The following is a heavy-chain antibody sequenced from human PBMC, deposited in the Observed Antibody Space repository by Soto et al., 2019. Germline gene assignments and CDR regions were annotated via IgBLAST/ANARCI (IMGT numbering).Heavy chain of an antibody. CDR3: ARYFDWPNALDI. V-gene: IGHV4-59*01. D-gene: IGHD3-9*01. CDR2: MYYTGST. CDR1: GGSFGTYY. J-gene: IGHJ3*02. Sequence: QVQLQESGPGLVKPSETLSLTCTVSGGSFGTYYWRWIRQPPGKGLEWIGYMYYTGSTNYNPSLKSRVTISVDTSKNQFSLKLTSVTAADTAVYFCARYFDWPNALDIWGQGTMVTVST.